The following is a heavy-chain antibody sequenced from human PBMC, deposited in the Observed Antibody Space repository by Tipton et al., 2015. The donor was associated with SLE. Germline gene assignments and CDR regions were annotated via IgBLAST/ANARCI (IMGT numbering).Heavy chain of an antibody. CDR2: ISYDGSNK. CDR1: GFTFSGYA. CDR3: ARERGYCSGGSCYPIVDV. D-gene: IGHD2-15*01. Sequence: QLVQSGGGVVQPGRSLRLSCAASGFTFSGYAMHWVRQAPGKGLEWVAVISYDGSNKYYADSVKGRFTISRDNSKNTLYLQMNSLRAEDTAVYYCARERGYCSGGSCYPIVDVWGQGTTVTVSS. V-gene: IGHV3-30*04. J-gene: IGHJ6*02.